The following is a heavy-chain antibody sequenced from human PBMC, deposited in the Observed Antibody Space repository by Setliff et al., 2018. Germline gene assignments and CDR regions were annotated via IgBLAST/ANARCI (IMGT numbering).Heavy chain of an antibody. J-gene: IGHJ6*03. Sequence: ASVKVSCKASGYTFTSYDINWVRQATGQGLEWMGWMNPTSGNTGYAQKFQGRVTMTRNTSISTAYMELSSLRSEDTAVYYCARGEGSGWDYYYYMDVWGKGTTVTVSS. V-gene: IGHV1-8*01. CDR1: GYTFTSYD. CDR3: ARGEGSGWDYYYYMDV. CDR2: MNPTSGNT. D-gene: IGHD6-19*01.